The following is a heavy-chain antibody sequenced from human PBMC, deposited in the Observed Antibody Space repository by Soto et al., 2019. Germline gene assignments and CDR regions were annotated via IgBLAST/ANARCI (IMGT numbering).Heavy chain of an antibody. Sequence: SETLSLTCAVYGGSFSGYYWGWVRQSPGKGLEWIGTIYHSGTTFYNPSLKSRVTISVDTSKNQFSLKLNSVTAADTAVYYCATLTPPFDYWGQGTLVTV. J-gene: IGHJ4*02. V-gene: IGHV4-38-2*01. D-gene: IGHD3-9*01. CDR2: IYHSGTT. CDR1: GGSFSGYY. CDR3: ATLTPPFDY.